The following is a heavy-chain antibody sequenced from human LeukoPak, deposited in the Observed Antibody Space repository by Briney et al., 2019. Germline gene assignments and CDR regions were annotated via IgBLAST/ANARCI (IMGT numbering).Heavy chain of an antibody. D-gene: IGHD1-26*01. CDR2: ISGSGGST. Sequence: GGSLRLSCAASGFTFSIYAMSWVRQAPGKGLEWVSAISGSGGSTYYADSVKGRFTISRDNSKNTLYLQMNSLRAEDTAVYYCAKPPSATYYFDYWGQGTLVTVSS. CDR1: GFTFSIYA. CDR3: AKPPSATYYFDY. V-gene: IGHV3-23*01. J-gene: IGHJ4*02.